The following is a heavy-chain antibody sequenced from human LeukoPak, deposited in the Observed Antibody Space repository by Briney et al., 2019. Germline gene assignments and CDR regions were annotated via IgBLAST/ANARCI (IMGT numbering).Heavy chain of an antibody. CDR3: ARVVDHDYGDYYLDY. V-gene: IGHV3-53*01. D-gene: IGHD4-17*01. CDR1: GGSISTSNHY. J-gene: IGHJ4*02. CDR2: IYSGGST. Sequence: PSETLSLACTVSGGSISTSNHYWGWIRQPPGKGLECISVIYSGGSTDYADSVKGRLTISRDNSKNTLYLQMNSLRAEDTAVYYCARVVDHDYGDYYLDYWGQGTLVTVSS.